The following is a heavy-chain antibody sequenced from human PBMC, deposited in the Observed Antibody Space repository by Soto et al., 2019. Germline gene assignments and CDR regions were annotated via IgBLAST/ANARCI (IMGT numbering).Heavy chain of an antibody. Sequence: VQLQESCPGLVKPSQTLSLTCTVSGGSISSGGYYWSWIRQHPGKGLEWIAYIYYSGSTYYNPSLKSRVTISVDTSKNQFSLKLSSVTAADTAVYSCARWVGATSFDYWGQGTLVTVSS. V-gene: IGHV4-31*03. CDR1: GGSISSGGYY. CDR2: IYYSGST. CDR3: ARWVGATSFDY. J-gene: IGHJ4*02. D-gene: IGHD1-26*01.